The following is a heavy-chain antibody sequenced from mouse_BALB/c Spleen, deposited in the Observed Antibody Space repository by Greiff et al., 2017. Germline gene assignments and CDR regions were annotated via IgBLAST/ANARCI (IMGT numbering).Heavy chain of an antibody. CDR3: ARDPHYYGSSPAWFAY. CDR1: GFSLTSYG. V-gene: IGHV2-9*02. CDR2: IWAGGST. J-gene: IGHJ3*01. D-gene: IGHD1-1*01. Sequence: VQLQESGPGLVAPSQSLSITCTVSGFSLTSYGVHWVRQPPGKGLEWLGVIWAGGSTNYNSALMSRLSISKDNSKSQVFLKMNSLQTDDTAMYYCARDPHYYGSSPAWFAYWGQGTLVTVSA.